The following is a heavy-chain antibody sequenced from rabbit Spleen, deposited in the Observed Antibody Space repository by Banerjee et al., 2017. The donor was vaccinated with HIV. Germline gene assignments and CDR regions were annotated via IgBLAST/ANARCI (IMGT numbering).Heavy chain of an antibody. CDR3: ARTGHISDTYLEYFNL. Sequence: QSLEESGGGLVQPEGSLTLTCTASGFSFSSGYYMCWVRQAPGKGLEWIGCIGTNSAITWYASWVNGRFTISKTSSTTVTLQMTSLTAADTATYFCARTGHISDTYLEYFNLWGPGTLVTVS. CDR2: IGTNSAIT. CDR1: GFSFSSGYY. V-gene: IGHV1S40*01. D-gene: IGHD4-1*01. J-gene: IGHJ4*01.